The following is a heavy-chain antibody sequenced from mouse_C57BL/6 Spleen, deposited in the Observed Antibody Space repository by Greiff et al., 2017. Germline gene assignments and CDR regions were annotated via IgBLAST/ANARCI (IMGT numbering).Heavy chain of an antibody. CDR2: IWTGGGT. J-gene: IGHJ1*03. D-gene: IGHD2-3*01. CDR3: ASFYDGFNWYFDV. CDR1: GFSLTSYA. V-gene: IGHV2-9-1*01. Sequence: VQGVESGPGLVAPSQSLSITCTVSGFSLTSYAISWVRQPPGKGLEWLGVIWTGGGTNYNSALKSRLSISKDNSKSQVFLKMNSLQTDDTARYYCASFYDGFNWYFDVWGTGTTVTVSS.